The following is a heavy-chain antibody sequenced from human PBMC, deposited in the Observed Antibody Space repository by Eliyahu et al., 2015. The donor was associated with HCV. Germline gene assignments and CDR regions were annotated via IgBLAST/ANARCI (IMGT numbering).Heavy chain of an antibody. J-gene: IGHJ4*02. Sequence: QVQLVQSGAEVKKPGASVXVSCXASGYPFTSYYMHWVRQAPGQGLEWMGIINPSGGSTSYAQKLQGRVTMTRDTSTSTVYMELSSLRSEDTAVYYCARTEVASSGGYYFDYWGQGTLVTVSS. CDR2: INPSGGST. V-gene: IGHV1-46*04. D-gene: IGHD3-10*01. CDR1: GYPFTSYY. CDR3: ARTEVASSGGYYFDY.